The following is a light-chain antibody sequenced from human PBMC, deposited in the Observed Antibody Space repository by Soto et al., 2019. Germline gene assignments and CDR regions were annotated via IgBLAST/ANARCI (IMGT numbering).Light chain of an antibody. Sequence: QSALTQPASVYESPGQSITISCTGTSSDVGSYNLVSWYQQHPGKAHKLMIYEGSQRPSGVSNRFSGSKSGNTASLTISGLQDEDEADYYCCSYAGSSVVVGGGTQVTVL. V-gene: IGLV2-23*01. J-gene: IGLJ2*01. CDR1: SSDVGSYNL. CDR3: CSYAGSSVV. CDR2: EGS.